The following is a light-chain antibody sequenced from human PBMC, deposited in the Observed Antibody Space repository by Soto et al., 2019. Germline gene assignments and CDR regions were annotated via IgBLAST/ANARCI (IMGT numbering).Light chain of an antibody. CDR1: QILSSSQ. CDR3: QQYGSSPRT. CDR2: DAY. V-gene: IGKV3-20*01. Sequence: EIFSTQSPGTMSLSPGERYTLSRMARQILSSSQLAWYQQKPGQAPRLLIQDAYSRATGISDRFTGSGSGTDFTLTITTLEPEHFAVYYCQQYGSSPRTFGLGTKV. J-gene: IGKJ1*01.